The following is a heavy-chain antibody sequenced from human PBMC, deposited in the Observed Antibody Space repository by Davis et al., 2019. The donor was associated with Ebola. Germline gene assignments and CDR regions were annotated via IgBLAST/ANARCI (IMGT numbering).Heavy chain of an antibody. J-gene: IGHJ6*02. CDR2: ISSSSSTI. CDR1: GFTFSSYS. CDR3: ANSYYYGMDV. Sequence: GGSLRLSCAASGFTFSSYSMNWVRQAPGKGLEWVSYISSSSSTIYYADSVKGRFTISRDNAKNSLYLQMNSLRAEDTAVYYCANSYYYGMDVWGQGTTVTVPS. D-gene: IGHD1-26*01. V-gene: IGHV3-48*04.